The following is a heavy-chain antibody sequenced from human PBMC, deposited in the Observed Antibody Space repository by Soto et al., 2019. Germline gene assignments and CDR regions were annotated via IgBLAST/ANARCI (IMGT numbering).Heavy chain of an antibody. D-gene: IGHD3-10*01. CDR1: GGCISSSSYY. CDR2: MSYSAIT. Sequence: LPETLSLACNVSGGCISSSSYYWSWMRQPPGKGLEWIGYMSYSAITNYNPSLKSRVTISVDTSKNQFSLKLRSVTAADTAVYYCERTGDVLGELDFHFWGQGTLVTVSS. V-gene: IGHV4-61*01. CDR3: ERTGDVLGELDFHF. J-gene: IGHJ4*02.